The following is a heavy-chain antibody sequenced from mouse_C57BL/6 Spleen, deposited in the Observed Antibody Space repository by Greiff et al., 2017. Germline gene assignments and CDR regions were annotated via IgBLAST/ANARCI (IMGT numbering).Heavy chain of an antibody. CDR2: ISDGGSYT. D-gene: IGHD2-4*01. V-gene: IGHV5-4*01. CDR1: GFTFSSYA. CDR3: ARSGEDYAVFAY. J-gene: IGHJ3*01. Sequence: EVQLVESGGGLVKPGGSLKLSCAASGFTFSSYAMSWVRQTPEKRLEWVATISDGGSYTYYPDNVKGRFTISRDNAKNNLYLQMSHLKSEDTAMYYCARSGEDYAVFAYWGQGTLVTVSA.